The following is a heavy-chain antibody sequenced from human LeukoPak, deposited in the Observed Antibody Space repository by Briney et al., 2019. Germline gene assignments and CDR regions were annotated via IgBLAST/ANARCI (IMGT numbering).Heavy chain of an antibody. CDR3: AKDSYDFWSGCDY. D-gene: IGHD3-3*01. CDR1: GFTVSNSY. Sequence: PGGSLRLSCAASGFTVSNSYMNWVRQAPGMGLEWVSVVYSGGSIYYADSVKGRFTISRDNSKNTLSLQMNSLRGEDTAVYYCAKDSYDFWSGCDYWGQGTLVTVSS. V-gene: IGHV3-66*01. CDR2: VYSGGSI. J-gene: IGHJ4*02.